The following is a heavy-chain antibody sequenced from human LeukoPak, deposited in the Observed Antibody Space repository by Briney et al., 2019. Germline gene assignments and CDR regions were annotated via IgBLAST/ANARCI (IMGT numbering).Heavy chain of an antibody. CDR3: ARDWGCTNGVCYHFDY. V-gene: IGHV3-66*02. CDR2: IYSGGST. Sequence: PGGSLRLSQAASAFTVSSNYMSWVRQAPGKGLEWVSVIYSGGSTYYADSVKGRFTISRDNSKNTLYLQMNSLRAEDTAVYYCARDWGCTNGVCYHFDYWGQGTLVTVSS. J-gene: IGHJ4*02. D-gene: IGHD2-8*01. CDR1: AFTVSSNY.